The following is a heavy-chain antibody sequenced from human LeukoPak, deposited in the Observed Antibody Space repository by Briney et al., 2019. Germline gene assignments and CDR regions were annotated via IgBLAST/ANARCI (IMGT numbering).Heavy chain of an antibody. D-gene: IGHD6-13*01. V-gene: IGHV5-51*01. CDR3: ARSLIPAAARPRSFDY. CDR2: IYPGDSDT. Sequence: GESLKISCKGSGYSFTSYWIGWVRQMPGKGLEWMGIIYPGDSDTRYSPSFQGQVTISADKSISTAYLQWSSLKASDTAMYYCARSLIPAAARPRSFDYRGQGTLVTVSS. CDR1: GYSFTSYW. J-gene: IGHJ4*02.